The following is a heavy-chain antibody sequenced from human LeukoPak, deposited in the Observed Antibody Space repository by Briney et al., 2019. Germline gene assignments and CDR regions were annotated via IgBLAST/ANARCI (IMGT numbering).Heavy chain of an antibody. Sequence: PGRSLRLSCAASGFTFNNYGMHWVRQAPGKGLEWVALIWYDGTNEYYGDSVKGRFTISRDNSKNTLYLQMNSLRAEDTAVYYCARNVTYYDILTGYSPYCYFDLWGRGTLVTVSS. D-gene: IGHD3-9*01. J-gene: IGHJ2*01. CDR3: ARNVTYYDILTGYSPYCYFDL. CDR1: GFTFNNYG. V-gene: IGHV3-33*01. CDR2: IWYDGTNE.